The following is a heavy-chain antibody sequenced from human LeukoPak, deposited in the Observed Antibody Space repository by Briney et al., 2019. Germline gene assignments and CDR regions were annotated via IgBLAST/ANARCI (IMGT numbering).Heavy chain of an antibody. J-gene: IGHJ6*04. Sequence: ASVKVSCKASGYTFTNYGISWVRQAPGQGLEWMGWIRPYNDYTNYAQKLQGRVTMTEDTSTDTAYMELSSLRSEDTAGYYCATENWNDPYGMDGWGKGTTVTVSS. CDR2: IRPYNDYT. CDR3: ATENWNDPYGMDG. V-gene: IGHV1-18*04. CDR1: GYTFTNYG. D-gene: IGHD1-1*01.